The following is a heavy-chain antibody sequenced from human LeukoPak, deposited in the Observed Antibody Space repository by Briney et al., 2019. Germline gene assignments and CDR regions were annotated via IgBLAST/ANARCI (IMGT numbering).Heavy chain of an antibody. CDR1: GGTFSSYA. CDR2: IIPILGIA. V-gene: IGHV1-69*04. CDR3: ARDLGEPHFDY. Sequence: SVKVSCKASGGTFSSYAISWVRQAPGQGLEWMGRIIPILGIANYAQKLQGRVTITADKSTSTAYMELSSLRSEDTAVYYCARDLGEPHFDYWGQGTLVTVSS. D-gene: IGHD2-21*01. J-gene: IGHJ4*02.